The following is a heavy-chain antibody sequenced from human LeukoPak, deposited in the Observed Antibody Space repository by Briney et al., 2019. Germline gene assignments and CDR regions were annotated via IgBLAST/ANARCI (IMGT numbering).Heavy chain of an antibody. J-gene: IGHJ6*02. V-gene: IGHV3-48*03. CDR3: ARDQGYFCGGSCYFRYYGMDV. Sequence: GGSLRLSCAASGFTFSSYEMNWVRQAPGKGLEWVSYISSSGSTIYYADSVKGRFTISRDNAKNSLYLQMNSLRAEDTAVYYCARDQGYFCGGSCYFRYYGMDVWGQGTTVTVS. D-gene: IGHD2-15*01. CDR1: GFTFSSYE. CDR2: ISSSGSTI.